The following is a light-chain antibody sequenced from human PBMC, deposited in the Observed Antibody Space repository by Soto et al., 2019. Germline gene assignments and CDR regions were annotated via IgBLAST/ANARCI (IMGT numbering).Light chain of an antibody. J-gene: IGLJ2*01. CDR2: DVS. V-gene: IGLV2-11*01. Sequence: QSALTQPRSVSGSPGQSVTISCTGTSSDVGGYNYVSWYQQHPGKAPKLMIYDVSKRPSGVPDRFSGSKSGNTASLTISGLQAEDEADYYCCSYAGSYTSPGVVFGGGTKLTVL. CDR1: SSDVGGYNY. CDR3: CSYAGSYTSPGVV.